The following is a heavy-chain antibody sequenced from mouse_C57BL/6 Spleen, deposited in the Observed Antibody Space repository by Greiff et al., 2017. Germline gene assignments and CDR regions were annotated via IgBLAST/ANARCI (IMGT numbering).Heavy chain of an antibody. CDR2: IYPGDGDT. D-gene: IGHD2-5*01. J-gene: IGHJ2*01. Sequence: QVQLQQSGAELVKPGASVKISCKASGYAFSSYWMNWVKQRPGKGLEWIEQIYPGDGDTNYNGKFKGKATLTADKSSSTAYMQLSSLTSEDSAVYFCARKNYSNSFFDYWGQGTTLTVSS. V-gene: IGHV1-80*01. CDR1: GYAFSSYW. CDR3: ARKNYSNSFFDY.